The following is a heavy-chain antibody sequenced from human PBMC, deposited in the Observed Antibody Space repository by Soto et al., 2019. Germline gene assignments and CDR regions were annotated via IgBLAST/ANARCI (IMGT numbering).Heavy chain of an antibody. CDR1: GFTFDDYA. J-gene: IGHJ4*02. D-gene: IGHD5-12*01. Sequence: GGSLRLSCAASGFTFDDYAMHWVRQAPGKGLEWVSGISWNSDSIGYADSLKGRFTTSRDDTKNSLYLQMNSLRAEDTALYYCAKGIEYGGYHSIDYWGQGTLVTVSS. V-gene: IGHV3-9*01. CDR2: ISWNSDSI. CDR3: AKGIEYGGYHSIDY.